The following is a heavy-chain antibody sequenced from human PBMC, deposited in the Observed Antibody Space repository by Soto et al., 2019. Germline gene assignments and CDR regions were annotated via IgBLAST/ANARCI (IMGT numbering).Heavy chain of an antibody. Sequence: QVQLVPSGAEVEKPGASVKVSCKASGYIFTSYGITWVRQAPGQGLEWMGWISAYKGDTKYAQTVQDGVTMFTYPSTRTAYVELMSLTFAYTAVNSCASLSVAGTSQPPHGFDYWGQGTLVTVFS. J-gene: IGHJ4*02. CDR2: ISAYKGDT. D-gene: IGHD6-19*01. V-gene: IGHV1-18*01. CDR3: ASLSVAGTSQPPHGFDY. CDR1: GYIFTSYG.